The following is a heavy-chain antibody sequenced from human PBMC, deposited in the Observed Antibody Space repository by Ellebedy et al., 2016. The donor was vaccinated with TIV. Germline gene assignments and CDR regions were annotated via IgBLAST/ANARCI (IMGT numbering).Heavy chain of an antibody. CDR3: ARDRHCVGGRCYSV. CDR1: GFTVSRNH. Sequence: GESLKISCAGSGFTVSRNHMSWVRQAPGKGLEWVSVIYSSGGTYYADSVRGRFTISRDNSKNTLFLQMNSLRVEDTAVYYCARDRHCVGGRCYSVWGQGTLVTVSS. J-gene: IGHJ4*02. D-gene: IGHD2-15*01. V-gene: IGHV3-66*01. CDR2: IYSSGGT.